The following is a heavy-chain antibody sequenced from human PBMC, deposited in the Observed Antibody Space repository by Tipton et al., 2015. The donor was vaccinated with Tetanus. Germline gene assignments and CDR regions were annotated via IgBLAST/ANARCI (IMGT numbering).Heavy chain of an antibody. CDR2: ISSSSSYI. V-gene: IGHV3-21*03. D-gene: IGHD3-3*01. J-gene: IGHJ4*02. CDR3: TTDTYYDFWSDPGY. CDR1: GFTFSSYS. Sequence: SLRLSCAASGFTFSSYSMNWVRQAPGKGLEWVSSISSSSSYIYYADSVKGRFTISRDNAKNSLYLQMNSLRAEDTAVYYCTTDTYYDFWSDPGYWGQGTLVTVSS.